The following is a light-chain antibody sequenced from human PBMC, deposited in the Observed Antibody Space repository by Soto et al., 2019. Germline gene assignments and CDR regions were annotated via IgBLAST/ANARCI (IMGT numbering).Light chain of an antibody. CDR3: QQRSNWLPLT. Sequence: EIVLTQSPATLSLSPGERATLSCRASQSVSSYLAWYQQKPGQAPRLLIYDASNRATGIPARFSGSGSGTDFTLTISSLEPEHFAVYYCQQRSNWLPLTFGGGTKVEIK. V-gene: IGKV3-11*01. CDR2: DAS. J-gene: IGKJ4*01. CDR1: QSVSSY.